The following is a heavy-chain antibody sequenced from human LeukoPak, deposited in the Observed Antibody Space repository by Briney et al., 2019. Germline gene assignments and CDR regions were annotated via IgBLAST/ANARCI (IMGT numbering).Heavy chain of an antibody. CDR1: GGSISSSSYY. CDR3: ARRQYYGSGGINWFDP. Sequence: SETLSLTCTVSGGSISSSSYYWGWIRQPPGKGLEWIGSIYYSGSTYYNPSLKSRVTISVDTSMNQFSLKLSSVTAAGTAVYYCARRQYYGSGGINWFDPWGQGTLVTVSS. V-gene: IGHV4-39*01. D-gene: IGHD3-10*01. J-gene: IGHJ5*02. CDR2: IYYSGST.